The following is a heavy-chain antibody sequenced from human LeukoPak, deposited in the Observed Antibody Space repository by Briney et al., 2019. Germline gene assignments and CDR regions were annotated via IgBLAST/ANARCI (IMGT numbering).Heavy chain of an antibody. D-gene: IGHD5-24*01. CDR1: DGSSSSSS. J-gene: IGHJ5*02. CDR2: IYYSGST. V-gene: IGHV4-59*08. Sequence: DPSEPLSLTCTVSDGSSSSSSWNWIRQPPQKEREGFGYIYYSGSTKYNPSLETRVTISVDTSKNQISLKLRSVTAADTAIYYCARRQQTGGYNGLQNWFDPWGQGTLVTVSS. CDR3: ARRQQTGGYNGLQNWFDP.